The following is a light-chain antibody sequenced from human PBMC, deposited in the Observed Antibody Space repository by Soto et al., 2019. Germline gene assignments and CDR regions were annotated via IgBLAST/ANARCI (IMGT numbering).Light chain of an antibody. CDR2: ANT. V-gene: IGLV1-40*01. J-gene: IGLJ1*01. CDR3: AEWDDSLNEYV. Sequence: QSVLTQPPSVSGAPGQRVTISCTGSSSNIGPTYDVHWYQQLPGTAPKLLIYANTNRPSGVPDRFSGSKSGTSASLAISGLQPEDEADYCCAEWDDSLNEYVFGDGTKLTVL. CDR1: SSNIGPTYD.